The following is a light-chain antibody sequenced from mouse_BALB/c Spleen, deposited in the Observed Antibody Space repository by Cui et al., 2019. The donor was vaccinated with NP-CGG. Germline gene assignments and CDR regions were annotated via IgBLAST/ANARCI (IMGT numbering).Light chain of an antibody. CDR3: ALWYSNHWV. CDR1: TGAVTTSNY. CDR2: GTN. V-gene: IGLV1*01. J-gene: IGLJ1*01. Sequence: AVVIQQSALTTPPGETVTLTCRSSTGAVTTSNYANWVQEKPDHLFTGLIGGTNNRAPGVPARFSGSLIGDKAALTITGAQTEDEAIYFCALWYSNHWVFGGGTKLTVL.